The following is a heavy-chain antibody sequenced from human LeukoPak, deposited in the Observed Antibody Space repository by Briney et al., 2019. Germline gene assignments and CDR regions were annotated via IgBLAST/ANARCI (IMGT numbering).Heavy chain of an antibody. J-gene: IGHJ5*02. D-gene: IGHD6-19*01. Sequence: SVKVSCKASGGTFSSYAISWVRQAPGQRLEWMGGIIPIFGTANYAQKFQGRVTITTDESTSTAYMELSSPRSEDTAVYYCARQAGIAVAGWSSWFDPWGQGTLVTVSS. V-gene: IGHV1-69*05. CDR2: IIPIFGTA. CDR1: GGTFSSYA. CDR3: ARQAGIAVAGWSSWFDP.